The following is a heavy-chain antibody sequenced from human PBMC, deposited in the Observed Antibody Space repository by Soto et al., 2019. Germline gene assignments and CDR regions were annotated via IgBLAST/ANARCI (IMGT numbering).Heavy chain of an antibody. V-gene: IGHV2-70*20. Sequence: SGPTLVNPTQTLTLTCSFSGFSLTALGMSVSWVRQPPGKALEWLALINWEDDKYYSPSLETRLTISKDTSTNRVLLTMTNLGPADTATYYCVRGEVPSTMVMFFDYWGQGALVTVSS. CDR2: INWEDDK. D-gene: IGHD3-10*01. CDR3: VRGEVPSTMVMFFDY. CDR1: GFSLTALGMS. J-gene: IGHJ4*02.